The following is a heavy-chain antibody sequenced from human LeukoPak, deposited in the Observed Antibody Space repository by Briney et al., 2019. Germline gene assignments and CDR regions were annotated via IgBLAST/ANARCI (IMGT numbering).Heavy chain of an antibody. CDR1: GFTFSSYS. CDR3: AGVFAYYYDSSGPPYYFDY. D-gene: IGHD3-22*01. J-gene: IGHJ4*02. CDR2: ISSSSSTI. V-gene: IGHV3-48*02. Sequence: GGSLRLSCAASGFTFSSYSMNWVRQAPGKGLEWVSYISSSSSTIYYADSVKGRFTISRDNAKNSLYLQMNSLRDEDTAVYYCAGVFAYYYDSSGPPYYFDYWGQGTLVTVSS.